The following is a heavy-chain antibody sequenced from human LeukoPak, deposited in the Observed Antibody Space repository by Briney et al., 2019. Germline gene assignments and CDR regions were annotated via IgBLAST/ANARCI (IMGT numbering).Heavy chain of an antibody. CDR1: GGSISSYY. J-gene: IGHJ3*02. CDR2: IYASGNT. V-gene: IGHV4-4*07. CDR3: ARERLLLRGDGFDI. D-gene: IGHD2/OR15-2a*01. Sequence: SETLSLTCTVSGGSISSYYWSWIRQPAGKGLEWIGRIYASGNTNYNPSLKSRVTMSIETSKNQFSLKVTSVTAADTAVYYCARERLLLRGDGFDIWGQGTMVTVSS.